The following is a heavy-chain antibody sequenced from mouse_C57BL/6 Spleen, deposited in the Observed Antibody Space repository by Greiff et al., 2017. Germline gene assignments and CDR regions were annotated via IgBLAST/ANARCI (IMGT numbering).Heavy chain of an antibody. V-gene: IGHV5-4*03. CDR2: ISDGGSYT. CDR3: ARGGGRTDSAGYRFAY. D-gene: IGHD3-2*02. CDR1: GFTFSSYA. Sequence: DVMLVESGGGLVKPGGSLKLSCAASGFTFSSYAMSWVRQPPEKRLEWVATISDGGSYTYYPDTVKGRFTISRDNAKNNLYLQMSHLKSEDTAMYDCARGGGRTDSAGYRFAYWGQGTLVTVSA. J-gene: IGHJ3*01.